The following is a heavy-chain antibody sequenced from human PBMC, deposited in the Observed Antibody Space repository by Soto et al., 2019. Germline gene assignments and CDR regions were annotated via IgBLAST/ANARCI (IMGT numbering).Heavy chain of an antibody. CDR2: TKEDGSEI. V-gene: IGHV3-7*01. D-gene: IGHD3-16*01. J-gene: IGHJ4*02. Sequence: SLRLSCAASGFTFSSYGMHWVRQAPGKGLEWVATTKEDGSEIYYVDSVRGRFTISRDNAENSLYLQMNSPSAEDTAVYFCARDVGFDYVNWGQGTLVTVSS. CDR1: GFTFSSYG. CDR3: ARDVGFDYVN.